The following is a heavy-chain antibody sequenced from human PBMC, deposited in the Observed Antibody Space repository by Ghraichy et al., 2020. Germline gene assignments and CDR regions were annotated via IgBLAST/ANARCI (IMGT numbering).Heavy chain of an antibody. V-gene: IGHV4-39*07. D-gene: IGHD3-3*01. CDR1: GGSISSSSYY. J-gene: IGHJ3*02. CDR2: IYYSGST. CDR3: ARDPNYDFWSGYADAFDI. Sequence: SEILSLTCTVSGGSISSSSYYWGWIRQPPGKGLEWIGSIYYSGSTYYNPSLKSRVTISVDTSKNQFSLKLSSVTAADTAVYYCARDPNYDFWSGYADAFDIWGQGTMVTVSS.